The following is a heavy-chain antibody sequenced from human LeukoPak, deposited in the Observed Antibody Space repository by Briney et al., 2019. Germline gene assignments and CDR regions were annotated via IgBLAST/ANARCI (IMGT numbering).Heavy chain of an antibody. V-gene: IGHV3-21*01. J-gene: IGHJ4*02. CDR2: ISSSSSYI. D-gene: IGHD3-3*01. CDR1: GFTFSSYS. Sequence: GGSLRLSCAASGFTFSSYSMNWVRQAPGKGLEWVSSISSSSSYIYYADSVKGRFTISRDNAKNSLYLQMNSLRAEDTAVYYCARDTLGFLEAELSPFDYWGQGTLVTVSS. CDR3: ARDTLGFLEAELSPFDY.